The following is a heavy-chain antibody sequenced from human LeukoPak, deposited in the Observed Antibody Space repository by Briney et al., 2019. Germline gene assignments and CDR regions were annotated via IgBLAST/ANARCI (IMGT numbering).Heavy chain of an antibody. CDR2: IYSGGRT. Sequence: PGGSLRLSCAASGSTVSSSYMSWVRQAPGKGLEWVSLIYSGGRTEYTDSVKGRFTIYTDNSKNTLYLQMNSLRAEDTAVYYCARVGCSGGSCYTQYFHHWGQGTLVTVSP. V-gene: IGHV3-53*01. D-gene: IGHD2-15*01. CDR3: ARVGCSGGSCYTQYFHH. J-gene: IGHJ1*01. CDR1: GSTVSSSY.